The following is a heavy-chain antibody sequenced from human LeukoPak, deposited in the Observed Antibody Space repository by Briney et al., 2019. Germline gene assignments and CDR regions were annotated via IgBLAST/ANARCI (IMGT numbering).Heavy chain of an antibody. CDR2: ISSSSSFI. J-gene: IGHJ4*02. V-gene: IGHV3-21*01. CDR1: GFNFSSYS. CDR3: ARGYSSSWYLD. Sequence: GGSLRLSCAGSGFNFSSYSMSWVRQAPWKGPEFVSSISSSSSFIYYADSVKGRFTISRDNAKKSLSLQMNSLRADDTAVYYCARGYSSSWYLDWGQGTLVTVSS. D-gene: IGHD6-13*01.